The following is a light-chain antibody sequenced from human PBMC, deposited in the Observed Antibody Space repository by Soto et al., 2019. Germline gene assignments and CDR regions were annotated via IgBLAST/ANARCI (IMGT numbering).Light chain of an antibody. J-gene: IGKJ3*01. Sequence: DIQMTQSPSSLSASVGDRVTITCRASQGIANYLAWYQQTPGNVPKLLIYSASTLQSGVPSRFSGSGSGTDFTLTISSLQPEDVATYYCQKYNRAPLTFGPGTKVDIK. CDR2: SAS. CDR1: QGIANY. V-gene: IGKV1-27*01. CDR3: QKYNRAPLT.